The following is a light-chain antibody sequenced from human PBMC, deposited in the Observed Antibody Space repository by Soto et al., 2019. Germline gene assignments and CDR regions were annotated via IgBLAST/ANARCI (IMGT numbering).Light chain of an antibody. CDR1: IDDIGAYDY. J-gene: IGLJ1*01. CDR2: DVN. V-gene: IGLV2-14*03. Sequence: QSVLTQPASVSGSPGQSVTISCTGTIDDIGAYDYVSWYQQRPGSAPQLIIYDVNNRPSGTSHRFSGSKSAHTAYLTISGLQSDHEATYHCSSYTSTYSLVFGTGTKVTVL. CDR3: SSYTSTYSLV.